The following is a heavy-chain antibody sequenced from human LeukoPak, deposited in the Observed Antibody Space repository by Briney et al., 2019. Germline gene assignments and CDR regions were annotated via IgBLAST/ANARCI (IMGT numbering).Heavy chain of an antibody. D-gene: IGHD2-15*01. Sequence: SETLSLTCAVSGYSISSGSYYWSWIRQPAGKGLEWIGRIYTSGSTNYNPSLKSRVTISVDTSKNQFSLKLSSVTAADTAVYYCAREPLPKVASFDPWGQGTLVTVSS. CDR2: IYTSGST. CDR1: GYSISSGSYY. V-gene: IGHV4-61*02. CDR3: AREPLPKVASFDP. J-gene: IGHJ5*02.